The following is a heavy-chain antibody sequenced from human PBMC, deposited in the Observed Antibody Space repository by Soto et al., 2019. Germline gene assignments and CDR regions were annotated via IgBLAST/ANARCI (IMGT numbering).Heavy chain of an antibody. CDR2: ISGSGGST. V-gene: IGHV3-23*01. CDR3: AKDQWSDYGDDDYKVAFDI. Sequence: GGSLRLSCAASGFTFSSYAMSWVRQAPGKGLEWVSAISGSGGSTYYADSVKGRFTISRDNSKNTLYLQMNSLRAEDTDVYYCAKDQWSDYGDDDYKVAFDIWGQGTMVTVSS. J-gene: IGHJ3*02. D-gene: IGHD4-17*01. CDR1: GFTFSSYA.